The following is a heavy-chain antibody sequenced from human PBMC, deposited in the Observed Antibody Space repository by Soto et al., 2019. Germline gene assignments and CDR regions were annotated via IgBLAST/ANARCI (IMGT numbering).Heavy chain of an antibody. CDR3: ARAPPPWVFDY. D-gene: IGHD7-27*01. Sequence: PGGSLRLSCAASGFTVSSNYMSWVRQAPGKGLEWVSLIYSGGSTFYADSVKGRFTISRDNSRNTLYLQMNSLRAEDTAVYYCARAPPPWVFDYWGQGTLVTVSS. V-gene: IGHV3-53*01. J-gene: IGHJ4*02. CDR1: GFTVSSNY. CDR2: IYSGGST.